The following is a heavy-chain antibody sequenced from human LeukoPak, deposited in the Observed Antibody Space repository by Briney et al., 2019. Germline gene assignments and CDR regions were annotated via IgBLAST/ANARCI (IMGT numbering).Heavy chain of an antibody. CDR2: IYSSGKA. CDR3: ARERDYGDY. J-gene: IGHJ4*02. V-gene: IGHV4-39*07. Sequence: SETLSLTCTVSGGSISSSGSYWGWIRQPPGKGLEWIGNIYSSGKAYYNPSLKSRVAISLDTSKNQFSLELTSVTASDTAIYYCARERDYGDYWGQGTLVSVSS. CDR1: GGSISSSGSY.